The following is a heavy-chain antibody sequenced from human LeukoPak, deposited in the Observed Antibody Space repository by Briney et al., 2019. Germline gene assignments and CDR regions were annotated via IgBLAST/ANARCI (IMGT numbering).Heavy chain of an antibody. Sequence: PGGSLRLSCAASGFTFTNYAMSWVRQAPGKGLEWVSFISGSGGSTYYADSVKGRFTISRDNSKNTLYLQMNSLRAEDTAVYYCAKDLRRITMVRGVIPWFDPWGQGTLVTVSS. D-gene: IGHD3-10*01. CDR1: GFTFTNYA. V-gene: IGHV3-23*01. CDR3: AKDLRRITMVRGVIPWFDP. J-gene: IGHJ5*02. CDR2: ISGSGGST.